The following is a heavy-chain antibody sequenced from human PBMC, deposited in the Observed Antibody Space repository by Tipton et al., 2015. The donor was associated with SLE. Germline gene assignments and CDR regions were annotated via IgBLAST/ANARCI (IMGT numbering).Heavy chain of an antibody. CDR3: ARGAGGAFAFDI. Sequence: SLRLSCAASGFTFSSYWMSWVRQAPGKGLEWVANIKQDGSEKFYVDSVEGRFTISRDNAKNSLYLQINRLRAEDTAVYYCARGAGGAFAFDIWGQGTMVTVSS. CDR1: GFTFSSYW. J-gene: IGHJ3*02. CDR2: IKQDGSEK. V-gene: IGHV3-7*01. D-gene: IGHD3-10*01.